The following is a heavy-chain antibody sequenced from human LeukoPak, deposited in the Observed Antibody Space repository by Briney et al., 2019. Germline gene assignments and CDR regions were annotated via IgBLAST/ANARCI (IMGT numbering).Heavy chain of an antibody. CDR3: ARGPVVVVAATHYFDS. D-gene: IGHD2-15*01. V-gene: IGHV4-39*07. Sequence: SEPLSLTCSVSGGSISGRSYYWGWIRQPPGKGLEWIGSFYYTGITYFNPSLKGRVTVSVDTSRKHFSLKLTSVTAADTAVYYCARGPVVVVAATHYFDSWGQGTLVTVSS. CDR2: FYYTGIT. J-gene: IGHJ4*02. CDR1: GGSISGRSYY.